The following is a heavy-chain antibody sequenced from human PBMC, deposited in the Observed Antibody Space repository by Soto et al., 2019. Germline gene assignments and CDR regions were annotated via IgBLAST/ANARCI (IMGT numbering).Heavy chain of an antibody. V-gene: IGHV4-59*08. CDR3: ASHHCSGGSCYSGEVDY. CDR1: GGSISSYY. D-gene: IGHD2-15*01. J-gene: IGHJ4*02. CDR2: IYYSGST. Sequence: SETLSLTCTVSGGSISSYYWSWIRQPPGKGLEWVGYIYYSGSTNYNPSLKSRVTISVDTSKNQFSLKLNSVTAADTAVYYCASHHCSGGSCYSGEVDYWGQGTPVTVSS.